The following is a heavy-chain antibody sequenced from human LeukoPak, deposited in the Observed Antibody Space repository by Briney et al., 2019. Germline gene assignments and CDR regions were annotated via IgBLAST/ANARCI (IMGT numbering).Heavy chain of an antibody. J-gene: IGHJ4*02. Sequence: GGSLRLSCVASGFIFSSFGLHWARQAPGKGLEWVAFIRYDGSSKYYADSVKGRFTISRDISRNTLYLEMNSLRPDDTAVYYCAKISSHWGEGTLVTVSS. D-gene: IGHD3-3*02. CDR1: GFIFSSFG. CDR2: IRYDGSSK. CDR3: AKISSH. V-gene: IGHV3-30*02.